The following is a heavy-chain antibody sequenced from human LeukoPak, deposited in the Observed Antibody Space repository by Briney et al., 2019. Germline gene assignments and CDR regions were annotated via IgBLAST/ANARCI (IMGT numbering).Heavy chain of an antibody. CDR3: AREQYCSSNSCREGGYYYYYAMDV. D-gene: IGHD2-2*01. CDR2: INSDGSST. V-gene: IGHV3-74*01. Sequence: GGSLRLSCAASGFTFSSYWMHWVRQAPGKGLVWVSRINSDGSSTSYADSVKGRFTISRDNAKNTLYLQMNSLRAEDTALYYCAREQYCSSNSCREGGYYYYYAMDVWGQGSTVTVSS. CDR1: GFTFSSYW. J-gene: IGHJ6*02.